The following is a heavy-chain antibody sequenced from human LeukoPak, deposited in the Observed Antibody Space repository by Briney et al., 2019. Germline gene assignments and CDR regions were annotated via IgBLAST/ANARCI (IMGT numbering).Heavy chain of an antibody. Sequence: GESLKISCKGSGYSFTSYWIGWVRQMPGKGLEWMGIIYPGDSDTRYSPSFQGQVTISADKSISTAYLQWSSLKASDTAMYYCARRRGLAVAGPSLPGYFDYRGQGTLVTVSS. CDR2: IYPGDSDT. V-gene: IGHV5-51*01. CDR1: GYSFTSYW. D-gene: IGHD6-19*01. J-gene: IGHJ4*02. CDR3: ARRRGLAVAGPSLPGYFDY.